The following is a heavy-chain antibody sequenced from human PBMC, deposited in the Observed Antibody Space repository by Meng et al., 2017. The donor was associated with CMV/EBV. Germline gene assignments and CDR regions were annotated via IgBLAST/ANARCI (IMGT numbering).Heavy chain of an antibody. CDR2: IKQDGSEK. J-gene: IGHJ6*02. D-gene: IGHD3-3*01. V-gene: IGHV3-7*01. CDR3: ARDQGGQAAHYDFWSGYYAHYYYYYGMDV. Sequence: GESLKISCAASGFTFSSYWMSWVRQAPGKGLEWVANIKQDGSEKYYVDSVKGRFTISRDNAKNSLYLQMNSLRAEDTAVYYCARDQGGQAAHYDFWSGYYAHYYYYYGMDVWGQGTTVTVSS. CDR1: GFTFSSYW.